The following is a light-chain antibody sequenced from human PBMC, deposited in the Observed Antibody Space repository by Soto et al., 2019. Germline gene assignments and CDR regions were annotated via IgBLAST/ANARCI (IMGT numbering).Light chain of an antibody. V-gene: IGLV2-14*01. CDR1: SSDVGRYNY. CDR3: SSFTSSSTYV. J-gene: IGLJ1*01. Sequence: QSALTQPASVSGSPGHSITISCTGTSSDVGRYNYVSWYQQHPGKAPKLTIYDVSNRPSGVSSRFSGSKSGNTASLTISGLQAEDEADYYCSSFTSSSTYVFGTGTKVTVL. CDR2: DVS.